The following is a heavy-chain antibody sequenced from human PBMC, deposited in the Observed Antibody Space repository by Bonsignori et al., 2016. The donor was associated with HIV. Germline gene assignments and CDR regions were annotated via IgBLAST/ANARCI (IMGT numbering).Heavy chain of an antibody. Sequence: WVRQAPGQGLEWMGWMNPNSGNKGYAQKFQGRVSMTRDTSINTAYMELSGLTSDDTAVYYCATPPRELVSRSGSAAFEVWGQGTMVTVSS. D-gene: IGHD3-3*01. CDR2: MNPNSGNK. CDR3: ATPPRELVSRSGSAAFEV. J-gene: IGHJ3*01. V-gene: IGHV1-8*01.